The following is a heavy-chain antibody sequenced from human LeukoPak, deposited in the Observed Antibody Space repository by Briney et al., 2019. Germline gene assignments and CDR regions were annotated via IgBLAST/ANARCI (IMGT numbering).Heavy chain of an antibody. CDR3: ASHSRGSGYSPGYYYYYMDV. Sequence: SETLSLTCTVFGGSISSYYWSWIRQPAGKGLEWIGRIYTSGSTNYNPSLKSRVTMSVDTSKNQFSLKLSSVTAADTAVYYCASHSRGSGYSPGYYYYYMDVWGKGTTVTVSS. V-gene: IGHV4-4*07. D-gene: IGHD3-22*01. CDR1: GGSISSYY. CDR2: IYTSGST. J-gene: IGHJ6*03.